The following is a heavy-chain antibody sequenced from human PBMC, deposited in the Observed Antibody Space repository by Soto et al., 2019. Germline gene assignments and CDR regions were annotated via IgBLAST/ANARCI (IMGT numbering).Heavy chain of an antibody. J-gene: IGHJ4*02. CDR2: VIPILRMS. V-gene: IGHV1-69*02. D-gene: IGHD3-10*01. CDR1: GDTFSKYT. Sequence: QVQLVQSGAEVKMPGSSVTVSCTASGDTFSKYTINWVRQAPGQGPEWVGRVIPILRMSDYAHKFQGGVSITADKSTTTAFTLVSGLRSDDTAVYYCATSYGSGSAPFDNWGQGTLVTVS. CDR3: ATSYGSGSAPFDN.